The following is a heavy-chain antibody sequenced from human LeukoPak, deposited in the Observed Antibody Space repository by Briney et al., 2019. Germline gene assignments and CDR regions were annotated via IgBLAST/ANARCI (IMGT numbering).Heavy chain of an antibody. CDR2: ISSSGGST. D-gene: IGHD2-21*01. J-gene: IGHJ4*02. CDR3: ARDAKQLPY. Sequence: RGSLRLSCAASRFTFSSYAMSCVRPAPRKGLGWVSSISSSGGSTYYADSVKGRFTISRDTSKNTLYLQMNSLRPEDTAVYYCARDAKQLPYWGQGTLVTVSS. CDR1: RFTFSSYA. V-gene: IGHV3-23*01.